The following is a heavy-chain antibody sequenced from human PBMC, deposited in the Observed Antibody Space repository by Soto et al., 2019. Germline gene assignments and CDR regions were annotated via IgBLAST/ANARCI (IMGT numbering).Heavy chain of an antibody. J-gene: IGHJ6*02. CDR1: GYAFTSYG. V-gene: IGHV1-18*04. D-gene: IGHD5-12*01. CDR3: ASGGYSGYDTTSYGMDV. Sequence: ASVKVSCKASGYAFTSYGISWVRQAPGQGLEWMGWISAYNGNTNYAQKLQGRVTMTTDTSTSTAYMELRSLRSDDTAVYYCASGGYSGYDTTSYGMDVWGQGTTVTVSS. CDR2: ISAYNGNT.